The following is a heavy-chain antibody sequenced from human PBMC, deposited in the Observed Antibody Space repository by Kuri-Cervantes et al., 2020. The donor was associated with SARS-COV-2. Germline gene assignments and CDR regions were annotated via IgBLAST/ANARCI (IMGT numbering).Heavy chain of an antibody. CDR3: ATRVAGDPDYYYYYMDV. J-gene: IGHJ6*03. Sequence: SVKVSCRASGYTFNIYDISWVRQAPGQGLEWMGGFAPIFGKTDYAQKFQGRVTMTADESTNTAYMELSSLRFEDTAVYYCATRVAGDPDYYYYYMDVWGTGTTVTVSS. CDR2: FAPIFGKT. V-gene: IGHV1-69*13. CDR1: GYTFNIYD. D-gene: IGHD7-27*01.